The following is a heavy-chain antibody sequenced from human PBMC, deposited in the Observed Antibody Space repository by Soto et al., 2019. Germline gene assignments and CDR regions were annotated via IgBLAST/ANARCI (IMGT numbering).Heavy chain of an antibody. Sequence: QLQLQESGPGLVKPSETLSLTCTVSGGSISSSSYYWGWIRQPPGKGLEWIGSIYYSGSTYYNPSLKSRVTISVYTSQNQFSLKLSSVTAADTAVYYCARWTTPTEILLWFGDHWVFDYWVQGTLVTVSS. CDR1: GGSISSSSYY. D-gene: IGHD3-10*01. V-gene: IGHV4-39*01. CDR3: ARWTTPTEILLWFGDHWVFDY. J-gene: IGHJ4*02. CDR2: IYYSGST.